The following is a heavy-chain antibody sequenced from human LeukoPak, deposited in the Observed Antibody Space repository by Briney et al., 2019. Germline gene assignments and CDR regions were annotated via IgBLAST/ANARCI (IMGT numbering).Heavy chain of an antibody. CDR2: INPKSGGT. D-gene: IGHD1-14*01. CDR3: ARESVGYRTTGRPYYYGMDV. CDR1: GYTFTGDY. V-gene: IGHV1-2*02. J-gene: IGHJ6*02. Sequence: ASLKVSCKASGYTFTGDYLQWVRQAPGLGLEWLGWINPKSGGTNFAQKFQGRVTMTWDSSISTAYMELSRLTSDDTAVYYCARESVGYRTTGRPYYYGMDVWGQGTTVTVSS.